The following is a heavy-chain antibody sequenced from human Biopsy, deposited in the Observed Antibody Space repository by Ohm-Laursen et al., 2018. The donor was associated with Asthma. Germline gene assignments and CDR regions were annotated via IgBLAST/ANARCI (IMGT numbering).Heavy chain of an antibody. J-gene: IGHJ6*02. D-gene: IGHD5-12*01. V-gene: IGHV1-69*01. CDR3: ARGYSGSDRIVYYYSGLEV. Sequence: SSVKVSCKASGDSFSNYAISWVRQAPGQGLEWMGGLIPVLGTPDHTQMFEGRVTITADESTSTAYMELSSLSSEDTAVYYCARGYSGSDRIVYYYSGLEVWGQGTTVTVSS. CDR1: GDSFSNYA. CDR2: LIPVLGTP.